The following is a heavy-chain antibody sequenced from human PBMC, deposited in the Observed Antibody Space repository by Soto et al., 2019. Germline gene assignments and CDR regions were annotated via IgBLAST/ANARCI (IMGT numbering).Heavy chain of an antibody. Sequence: GGSLRLSCVASGFTFGACAMTWVRQAPGKGLEWVASINAGGTGTYYADSVKDRFSISRDNSKNTVYLQMRSLRGEDTAAYYCATAPFDMAARPPPIEYWGQGTQVTVSS. CDR3: ATAPFDMAARPPPIEY. V-gene: IGHV3-23*01. J-gene: IGHJ4*02. D-gene: IGHD6-6*01. CDR1: GFTFGACA. CDR2: INAGGTGT.